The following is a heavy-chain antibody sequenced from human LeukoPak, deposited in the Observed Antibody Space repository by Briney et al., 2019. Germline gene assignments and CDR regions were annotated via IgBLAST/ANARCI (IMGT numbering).Heavy chain of an antibody. Sequence: ASVKVSCKASGYTFTSYYMHWVRQAPGRGLEWMGIINPSGGSTSYAQKFQGRVTMTRHTSTSTVYMELSSLRSEDTAVYYCARDGSGYADYWGQGTLVTVSS. D-gene: IGHD5-12*01. CDR3: ARDGSGYADY. J-gene: IGHJ4*02. CDR2: INPSGGST. V-gene: IGHV1-46*01. CDR1: GYTFTSYY.